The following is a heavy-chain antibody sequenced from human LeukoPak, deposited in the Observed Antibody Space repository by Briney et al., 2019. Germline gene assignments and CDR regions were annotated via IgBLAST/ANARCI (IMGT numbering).Heavy chain of an antibody. CDR3: ARAPYSSGWYHTIDY. D-gene: IGHD6-19*01. CDR1: GGTFSSYA. CDR2: IIPIFGTA. Sequence: ASVKVSCKASGGTFSSYAVSWVRQAPGQGLEWMGGIIPIFGTANYAQKFQGRVTITADESTSTAYMELSSLRSEDTAVYYCARAPYSSGWYHTIDYWGQGTLVTVSS. J-gene: IGHJ4*02. V-gene: IGHV1-69*13.